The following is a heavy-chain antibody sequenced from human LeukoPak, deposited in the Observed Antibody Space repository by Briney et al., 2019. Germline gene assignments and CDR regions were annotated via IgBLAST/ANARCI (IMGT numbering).Heavy chain of an antibody. Sequence: PSETLSLTCAVSGGSISSGGYSWSWIRQPPGKGLEWIGYIYHGGSTYYNPSLKSRVTISVDRSKNQFSLKLSSVTAADTAVYYCARASYYYDSSGYYVDAFDIWGQGTMVTVSS. CDR1: GGSISSGGYS. CDR2: IYHGGST. V-gene: IGHV4-30-2*01. J-gene: IGHJ3*02. D-gene: IGHD3-22*01. CDR3: ARASYYYDSSGYYVDAFDI.